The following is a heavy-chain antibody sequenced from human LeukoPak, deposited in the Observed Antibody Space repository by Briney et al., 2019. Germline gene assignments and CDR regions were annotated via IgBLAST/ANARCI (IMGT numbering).Heavy chain of an antibody. CDR3: ARGSYYYGSGRPPWYFDL. D-gene: IGHD3-10*01. J-gene: IGHJ2*01. V-gene: IGHV4-59*01. CDR1: GGSISSYY. CDR2: IYYSGST. Sequence: SETLSLTCTVSGGSISSYYWGWIRQPPGKGLEWIGYIYYSGSTNYNPSLKSRVTISVDTSKNQFSLKLSSVTAADTAVYYCARGSYYYGSGRPPWYFDLWGRGTLVTVSS.